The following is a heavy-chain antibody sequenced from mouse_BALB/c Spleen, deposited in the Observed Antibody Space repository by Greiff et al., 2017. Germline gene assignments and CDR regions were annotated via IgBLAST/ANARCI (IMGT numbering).Heavy chain of an antibody. J-gene: IGHJ4*01. D-gene: IGHD1-1*01. CDR3: ARVITTDYAMDY. CDR2: ISDGGSYT. V-gene: IGHV5-4*02. CDR1: GFTFSDYY. Sequence: EVQVVESGGGLVKPGGSLKLSCAASGFTFSDYYMYWVRQTPEKRLEWVATISDGGSYTYYPDSVKGRFTISRDNAKNNLYLQMSSLKSEDTAMYYCARVITTDYAMDYWGQGTSVTVSS.